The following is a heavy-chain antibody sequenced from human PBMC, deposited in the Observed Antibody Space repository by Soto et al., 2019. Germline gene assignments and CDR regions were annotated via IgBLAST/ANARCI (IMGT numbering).Heavy chain of an antibody. J-gene: IGHJ6*02. Sequence: ASVKVSCKASGYTFTSYDINCVRQATGQGLEWMGWMNPNSGNTGYAQKFQGRVTMTRNTSISTAYMELSSLRSEDTAVYYCAREGRVVVAATGYYYYGMDVWGQGTTVTVSS. CDR1: GYTFTSYD. V-gene: IGHV1-8*01. CDR2: MNPNSGNT. D-gene: IGHD2-15*01. CDR3: AREGRVVVAATGYYYYGMDV.